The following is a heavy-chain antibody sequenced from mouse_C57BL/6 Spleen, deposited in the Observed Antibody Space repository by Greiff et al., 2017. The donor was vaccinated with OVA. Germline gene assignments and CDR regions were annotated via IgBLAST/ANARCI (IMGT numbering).Heavy chain of an antibody. J-gene: IGHJ3*01. V-gene: IGHV1-52*01. CDR1: GYTFTSYW. CDR3: AREDWDGGFAY. Sequence: QVQLKQPGAELVRPGSSVKLSCKASGYTFTSYWMHWVKQRPIQGLEWIGNIDPSDSETHYNQKFKDKATLTVDKSSSTAYMQLSSLTSEDSAVYYCAREDWDGGFAYWGQGTLVTVSA. CDR2: IDPSDSET. D-gene: IGHD4-1*01.